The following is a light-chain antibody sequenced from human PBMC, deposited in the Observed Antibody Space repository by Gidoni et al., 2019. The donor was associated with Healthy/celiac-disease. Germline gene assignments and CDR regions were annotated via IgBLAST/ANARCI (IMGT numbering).Light chain of an antibody. J-gene: IGKJ4*01. CDR3: QQSYSTLLT. CDR2: AAS. CDR1: QSISSY. V-gene: IGKV1-39*01. Sequence: DIQMTQSPSSLSASVGDRVTITCRASQSISSYLNCYQQKPGKAPKLLIYAASSLQSGVPSRFSGSGSGPDFTLTISSLQPEDFATYYCQQSYSTLLTFGGGTKVEIK.